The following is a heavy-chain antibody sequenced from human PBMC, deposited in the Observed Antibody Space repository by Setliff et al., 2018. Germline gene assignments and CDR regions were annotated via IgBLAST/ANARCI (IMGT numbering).Heavy chain of an antibody. CDR2: IHYSGSP. Sequence: SETLSLTCTVSGGSISSSGYYWNWIRQPPGKGLEWIGYIHYSGSPNYHPSLKSRVSTSVDTSQNQISLKLSSVTAADTAVYYCARTMYSSSWYGAFDIWGQGTMVTVSS. D-gene: IGHD6-13*01. CDR3: ARTMYSSSWYGAFDI. CDR1: GGSISSSGYY. J-gene: IGHJ3*02. V-gene: IGHV4-61*08.